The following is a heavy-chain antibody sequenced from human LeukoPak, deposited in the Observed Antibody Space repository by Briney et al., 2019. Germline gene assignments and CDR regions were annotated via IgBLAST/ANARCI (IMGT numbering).Heavy chain of an antibody. CDR1: GFTFSSSA. J-gene: IGHJ4*01. V-gene: IGHV3-23*01. D-gene: IGHD3-3*01. CDR3: AKDSTISGVAYFDY. Sequence: GGSLRLSCAASGFTFSSSAMNWVRQAPGKGLEWVSAVSGSGGSTYYADSVKGRFTISRDNSKNTLYLQMNSLRAEDTAIYYCAKDSTISGVAYFDYWGQEPWSPSPQ. CDR2: VSGSGGST.